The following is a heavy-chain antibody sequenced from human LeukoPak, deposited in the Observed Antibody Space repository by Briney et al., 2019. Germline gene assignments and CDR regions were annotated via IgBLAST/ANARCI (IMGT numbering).Heavy chain of an antibody. CDR3: ARVDILTGYYFFDS. CDR2: ISSNDGNT. D-gene: IGHD3-9*01. V-gene: IGHV1-18*01. Sequence: ASVKVSCKASGYTFTSYGISWVRQAPGQGLEWMGWISSNDGNTYYVQNFQGRVTMTTDTSTSTAYMELRSLRSDDTAVYYCARVDILTGYYFFDSWGQGTLVTVSS. CDR1: GYTFTSYG. J-gene: IGHJ4*02.